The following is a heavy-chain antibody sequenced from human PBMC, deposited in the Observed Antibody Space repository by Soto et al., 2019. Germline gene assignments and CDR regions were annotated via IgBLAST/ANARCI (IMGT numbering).Heavy chain of an antibody. D-gene: IGHD5-12*01. CDR3: ARVRPPTPRDGYNLGWFDP. Sequence: QVQLVQSGAEVKKPGSSVKVSCKASGGTFSSYAISWVRQAPGQGLEWMGGIIPIFGTANYAQKFQGRVTITADESTSTAYMELSSLRSEDTAVYYCARVRPPTPRDGYNLGWFDPWGQGTLVTVSS. CDR1: GGTFSSYA. CDR2: IIPIFGTA. V-gene: IGHV1-69*01. J-gene: IGHJ5*02.